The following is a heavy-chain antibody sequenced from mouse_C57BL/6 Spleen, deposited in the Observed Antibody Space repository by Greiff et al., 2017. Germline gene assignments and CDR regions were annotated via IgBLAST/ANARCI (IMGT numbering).Heavy chain of an antibody. D-gene: IGHD1-1*01. V-gene: IGHV1-80*01. CDR2: IYPGDGGT. CDR3: ASSRSYYGSSYAMDY. CDR1: GYAFSSYW. Sequence: QVQLLQSGAGLVQPGASVKISCKASGYAFSSYWMNWVQQRPGKSLEWIGQIYPGDGGTNYNGTFKGQATLTADKSSSTAYMQLSSLTSEDSAVYFCASSRSYYGSSYAMDYWGQGTSVTVSS. J-gene: IGHJ4*01.